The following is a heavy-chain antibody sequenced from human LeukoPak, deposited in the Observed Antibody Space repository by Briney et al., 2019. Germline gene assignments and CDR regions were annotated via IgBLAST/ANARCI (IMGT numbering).Heavy chain of an antibody. CDR3: ARAGSKIAAAGKWYYFDY. CDR1: GGTFSSYA. V-gene: IGHV1-69*04. D-gene: IGHD6-13*01. J-gene: IGHJ4*02. CDR2: IIPILGIA. Sequence: SVKVSCKASGGTFSSYAISWVRQAPGQGLEWMGRIIPILGIANYAQKFQGRVTITADKSTSTAYMELSSLRSEDTAVYYCARAGSKIAAAGKWYYFDYWGQGTLVTVSS.